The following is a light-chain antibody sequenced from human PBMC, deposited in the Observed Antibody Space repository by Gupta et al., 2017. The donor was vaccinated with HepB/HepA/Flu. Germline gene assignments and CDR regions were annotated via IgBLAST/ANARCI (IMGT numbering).Light chain of an antibody. CDR3: QQRDSWPLT. V-gene: IGKV3-11*01. CDR1: QSVRNY. J-gene: IGKJ4*01. Sequence: EIVFTQSPATLSLSPGERSSLSCRASQSVRNYLAWYQQKPGQAPRLLISDASNRATGIPARFSGSGSGTDFSLTISSLEPEDFAVYYCQQRDSWPLTFGGGTKVEIK. CDR2: DAS.